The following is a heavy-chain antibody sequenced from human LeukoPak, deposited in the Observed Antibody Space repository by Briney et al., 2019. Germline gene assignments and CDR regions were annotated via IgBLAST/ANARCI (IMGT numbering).Heavy chain of an antibody. CDR2: ISVYNGKT. Sequence: ASVKVSCKASGYTFSSSDINWVRQAPGQGLEWMGWISVYNGKTNYAQKLQGRVTMTTDTSTNTAYMELSRLRSDDTAVYYCARVSAGYSGSYGDYWGQGTLVTVSS. CDR1: GYTFSSSD. D-gene: IGHD1-26*01. CDR3: ARVSAGYSGSYGDY. V-gene: IGHV1-18*01. J-gene: IGHJ4*02.